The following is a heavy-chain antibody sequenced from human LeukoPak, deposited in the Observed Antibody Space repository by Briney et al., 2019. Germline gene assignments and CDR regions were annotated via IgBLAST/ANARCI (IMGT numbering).Heavy chain of an antibody. V-gene: IGHV4-38-2*01. D-gene: IGHD2-8*01. CDR3: ARMRVYAAIDY. CDR1: GFTFSSYS. J-gene: IGHJ4*02. CDR2: IYYSGST. Sequence: GSLRLSCAASGFTFSSYSMNWVRQPPGKGLEWIGSIYYSGSTYYNPSLQSRVTISVDTSKNQFSLNLTSVTAADTAVYYCARMRVYAAIDYWGQGTLVTVSS.